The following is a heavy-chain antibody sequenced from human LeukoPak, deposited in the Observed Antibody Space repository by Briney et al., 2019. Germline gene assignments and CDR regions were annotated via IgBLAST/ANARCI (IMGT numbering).Heavy chain of an antibody. CDR2: VDYSGST. J-gene: IGHJ4*02. D-gene: IGHD3-22*01. Sequence: PSETLSLTCTVSGDSISGYYWSWIRQPPGKGLEWIGYVDYSGSTDYTPSLKSRVTISVDSSMNRFSLRLTSVTAADTAVYYCARDAPPYSSGYHYVFDNWGQGTLVTVSS. V-gene: IGHV4-59*01. CDR3: ARDAPPYSSGYHYVFDN. CDR1: GDSISGYY.